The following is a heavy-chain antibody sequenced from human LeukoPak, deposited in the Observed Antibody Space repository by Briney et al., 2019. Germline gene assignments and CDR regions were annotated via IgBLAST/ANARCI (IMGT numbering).Heavy chain of an antibody. CDR1: GFNFASRW. V-gene: IGHV3-74*01. CDR3: ARDFWGAYRVDYFDY. CDR2: ISSDGSDT. J-gene: IGHJ4*02. Sequence: PGGSLRLSCAASGFNFASRWMHWVRQVPGKGLVWVARISSDGSDTTYADSVKGRFTISRDNAKNSLYLQMNSLRAEDTAVYYCARDFWGAYRVDYFDYWGQGTLVTVSS. D-gene: IGHD3-3*01.